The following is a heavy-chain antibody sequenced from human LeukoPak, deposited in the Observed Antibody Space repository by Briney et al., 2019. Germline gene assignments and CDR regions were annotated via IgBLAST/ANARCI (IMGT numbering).Heavy chain of an antibody. CDR2: IYTSGGT. CDR1: GGSISSHY. D-gene: IGHD6-6*01. V-gene: IGHV4-4*09. Sequence: SETLSLTCTVSGGSISSHYWSWIRQPPGKGLEWIGYIYTSGGTNYIPSLKSRVTISIDTSKSQFSLKLSSVTAADTAVYYCARLTRLSTSPDRYYFDYWGQGTLVTVSS. CDR3: ARLTRLSTSPDRYYFDY. J-gene: IGHJ4*02.